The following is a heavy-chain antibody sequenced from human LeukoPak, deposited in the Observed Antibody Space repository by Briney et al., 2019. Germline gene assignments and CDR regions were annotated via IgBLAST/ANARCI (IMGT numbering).Heavy chain of an antibody. V-gene: IGHV3-7*01. CDR3: ARDEIYYDILTGYRHFDY. CDR2: IKQDGSEK. Sequence: GGSLRLSCAASGFDFSSQWMSWVRQAPGKGLEWVANIKQDGSEKKYLDSVKGRFTISRDNAKNSMYLQMNSLRAEDTAVYYCARDEIYYDILTGYRHFDYWGQGTLVTVFS. CDR1: GFDFSSQW. D-gene: IGHD3-9*01. J-gene: IGHJ4*02.